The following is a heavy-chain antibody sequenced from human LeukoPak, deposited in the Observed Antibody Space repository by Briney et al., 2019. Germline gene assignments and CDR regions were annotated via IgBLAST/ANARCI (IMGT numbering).Heavy chain of an antibody. CDR2: ISAYNGNT. CDR3: ARGRGGFAPDRGDAFDI. Sequence: ASVKVSCKASGYTFTSYGISWVRQAPGQGLEWMGWISAYNGNTNNAQKLQGRVTMTTDTSTSTAYMELRSLRSDDTAVYYCARGRGGFAPDRGDAFDIWGQGTMVTVSS. D-gene: IGHD3-16*01. CDR1: GYTFTSYG. V-gene: IGHV1-18*04. J-gene: IGHJ3*02.